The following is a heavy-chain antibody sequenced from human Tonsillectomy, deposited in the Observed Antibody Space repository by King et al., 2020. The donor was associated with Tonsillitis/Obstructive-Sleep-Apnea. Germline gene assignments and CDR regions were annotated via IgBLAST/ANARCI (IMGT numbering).Heavy chain of an antibody. CDR1: GGSISSYY. J-gene: IGHJ4*02. CDR2: IYYSGST. V-gene: IGHV4-59*01. Sequence: QLQESGPGLVKPSETLSLTCTVSGGSISSYYWNCIRQPPGKGLEWIGYIYYSGSTNYNPSLKSRVTISVDTSKNQFSLKLSSVTAADTAVYYCARGRGYNYGFSFDYWGQGTLVTVSS. CDR3: ARGRGYNYGFSFDY. D-gene: IGHD5-18*01.